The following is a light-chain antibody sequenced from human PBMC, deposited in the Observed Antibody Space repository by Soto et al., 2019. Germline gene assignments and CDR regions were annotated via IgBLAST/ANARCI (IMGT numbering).Light chain of an antibody. V-gene: IGKV3-15*01. J-gene: IGKJ4*01. CDR2: GAS. CDR3: QQYNNWPPLT. Sequence: EIVMTQSPATLSVSPGERATLSCRASQSVSSDLAWYQQKPGQAPRLLIYGASTRATGIPARFSGSGSGTDFTLTISNLQSEDFAVYYCQQYNNWPPLTFGGGTKVEI. CDR1: QSVSSD.